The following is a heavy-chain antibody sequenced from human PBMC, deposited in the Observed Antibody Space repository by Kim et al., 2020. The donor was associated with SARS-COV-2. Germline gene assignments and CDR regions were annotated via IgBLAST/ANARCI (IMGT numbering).Heavy chain of an antibody. Sequence: VKGRFTISRDNSKNTLYLQMNSLRAEDTAVYYCAKDGGIAAAGKLNPFDYWGQGTLVTVSS. V-gene: IGHV3-23*01. D-gene: IGHD6-13*01. J-gene: IGHJ4*02. CDR3: AKDGGIAAAGKLNPFDY.